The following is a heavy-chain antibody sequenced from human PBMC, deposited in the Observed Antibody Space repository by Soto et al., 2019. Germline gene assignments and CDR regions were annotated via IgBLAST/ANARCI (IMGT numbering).Heavy chain of an antibody. CDR2: IYYSGST. J-gene: IGHJ6*03. V-gene: IGHV4-39*01. CDR1: GGSISSSSYY. CDR3: ARHIFERTWFGDLLEGNHHYYMDV. D-gene: IGHD3-10*01. Sequence: PSETLSLTCTVSGGSISSSSYYWGWIRQPPGKGLEWIGSIYYSGSTYYNPSLKSRVTISVDTSKNQFSLKLSSVTAADTAVYYCARHIFERTWFGDLLEGNHHYYMDVWGKGTSVTVSS.